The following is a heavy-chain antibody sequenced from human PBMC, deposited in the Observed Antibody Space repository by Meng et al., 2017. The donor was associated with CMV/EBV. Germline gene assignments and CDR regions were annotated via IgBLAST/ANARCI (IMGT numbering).Heavy chain of an antibody. V-gene: IGHV1-2*02. Sequence: ASVKVSCKASGYTFTGYYMHWVRQAPGQGLEWMGWINPNSGGTKYAQKFQGRVTMIRDTSISTAYLELSRLISDDTAVYYCARSRITIFGVVTHLDYWGQGTLVTVSS. CDR1: GYTFTGYY. D-gene: IGHD3-3*01. J-gene: IGHJ4*02. CDR2: INPNSGGT. CDR3: ARSRITIFGVVTHLDY.